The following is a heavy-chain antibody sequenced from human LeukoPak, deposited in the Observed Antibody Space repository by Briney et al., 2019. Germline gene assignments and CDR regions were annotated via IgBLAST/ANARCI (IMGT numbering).Heavy chain of an antibody. J-gene: IGHJ4*02. D-gene: IGHD3-16*01. V-gene: IGHV4-30-2*02. CDR2: IYHSGST. CDR1: GGSISSGGYS. Sequence: KPSQTLSLTCAVSGGSISSGGYSWSWIRQPPGKGLEWIGYIYHSGSTYYNPSLKSRVTISVDTSKNQFSLKLTSVTAADTALYYCARGWGYFDYWGQGILVTVSS. CDR3: ARGWGYFDY.